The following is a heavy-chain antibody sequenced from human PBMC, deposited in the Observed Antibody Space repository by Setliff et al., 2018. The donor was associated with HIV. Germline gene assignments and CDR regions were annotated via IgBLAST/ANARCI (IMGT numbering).Heavy chain of an antibody. Sequence: SETLSLTCAVYGGSFSSYYWSWIRQPPGKGLEWIGYIYYSGSTNYNPSLKSRVTISVDTSKNQFSLKLSSVIAADTAVYYCARIFGDQGYYYGMDVWGQGTTVTV. D-gene: IGHD3-3*01. V-gene: IGHV4-59*01. CDR1: GGSFSSYY. CDR2: IYYSGST. J-gene: IGHJ6*02. CDR3: ARIFGDQGYYYGMDV.